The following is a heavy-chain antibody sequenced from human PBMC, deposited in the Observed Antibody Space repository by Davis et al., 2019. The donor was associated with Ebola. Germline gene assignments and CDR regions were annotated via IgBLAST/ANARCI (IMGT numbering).Heavy chain of an antibody. CDR3: ARTKRSLEWEDGFDI. Sequence: SQTLSLTCAASGFTFSTHWMSWVRQAPGKGLEWIGYIFDSGNSYYNPSLQSRLTISVDTSKNQFSLKLRSVTVADTAVYYCARTKRSLEWEDGFDIWGRGTMVTVSS. J-gene: IGHJ3*02. V-gene: IGHV4-59*06. D-gene: IGHD3-3*01. CDR1: GFTFSTHW. CDR2: IFDSGNS.